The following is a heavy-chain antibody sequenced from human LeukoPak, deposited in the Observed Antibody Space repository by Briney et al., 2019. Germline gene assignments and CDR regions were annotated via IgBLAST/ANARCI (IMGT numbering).Heavy chain of an antibody. CDR3: TRHGPTGASRVFVVQ. D-gene: IGHD3-3*01. V-gene: IGHV3-33*01. CDR2: IWYDGTNK. Sequence: GGSLRLSCAASGATTTNYSMHWVRQAPGKGLEWVAGIWYDGTNKFYADSVKGRFTISRDNAKNSLYLLMNSLRAEDTALDYCTRHGPTGASRVFVVQWGQGTLVTVSS. J-gene: IGHJ4*02. CDR1: GATTTNYS.